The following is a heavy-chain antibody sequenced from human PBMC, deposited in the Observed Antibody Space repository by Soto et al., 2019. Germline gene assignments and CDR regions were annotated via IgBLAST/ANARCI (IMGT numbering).Heavy chain of an antibody. CDR1: GFTFSIYA. V-gene: IGHV3-23*01. Sequence: EVQLLESGGGLVQPGGSLRLSCAASGFTFSIYAMSWVRQAPGKGLECVSAFSGGSTYYADSVKGRFTVTGDNSKKTLYLQMNSLRAEDTAVYYCAKGSASSRPYYFASWGQGTLVTVSS. D-gene: IGHD6-6*01. CDR2: FSGGST. J-gene: IGHJ4*02. CDR3: AKGSASSRPYYFAS.